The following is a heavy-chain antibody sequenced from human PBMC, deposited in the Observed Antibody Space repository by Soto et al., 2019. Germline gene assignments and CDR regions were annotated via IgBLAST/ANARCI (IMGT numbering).Heavy chain of an antibody. V-gene: IGHV3-30*18. CDR2: ISYDGSNK. CDR1: GFTFSSYG. D-gene: IGHD3-22*01. J-gene: IGHJ4*02. Sequence: LRLSCAASGFTFSSYGMHWVRQAPGKGLEWVAVISYDGSNKYYADSVKGRFTISRDNSKNTLYLQMNSLRAEDTAVYYCAKDKGLTLDYWGQGTLVTVSS. CDR3: AKDKGLTLDY.